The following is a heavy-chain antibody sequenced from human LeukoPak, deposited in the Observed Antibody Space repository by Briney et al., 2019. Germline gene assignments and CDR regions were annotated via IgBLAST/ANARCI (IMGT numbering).Heavy chain of an antibody. CDR2: IYYSGST. J-gene: IGHJ3*02. CDR3: ASEPDGSGRFLGAFDI. V-gene: IGHV4-39*01. Sequence: SETLSLTCAVSDDSIRSSAYYWGWIRQPPGKGLEWIGSIYYSGSTYYNPSLKSRVTISIDTSKHQFPLKLSSVTAADTAVYYCASEPDGSGRFLGAFDIWGQGTMVTVSS. D-gene: IGHD3-10*01. CDR1: DDSIRSSAYY.